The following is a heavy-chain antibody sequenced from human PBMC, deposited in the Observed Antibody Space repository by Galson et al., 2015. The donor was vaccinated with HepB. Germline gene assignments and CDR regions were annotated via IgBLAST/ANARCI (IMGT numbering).Heavy chain of an antibody. Sequence: SLRLSCAAAGFVFSFSAMHWVRQAPGKGLVWVAVISYDGRNADYAHSVEGRLIISSDISQKTLFLQLTSLRAEDTADYHCARERGSGWYFGPVRGQGSAGNWFDPWGQGTLVTVSS. J-gene: IGHJ5*02. V-gene: IGHV3-30*04. CDR2: ISYDGRNA. D-gene: IGHD6-19*01. CDR3: ARERGSGWYFGPVRGQGSAGNWFDP. CDR1: GFVFSFSA.